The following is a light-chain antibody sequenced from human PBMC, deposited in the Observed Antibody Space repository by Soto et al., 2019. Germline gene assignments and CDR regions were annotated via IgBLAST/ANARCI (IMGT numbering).Light chain of an antibody. Sequence: EIVMTQSPATLSVSPGERATLSCRASQSVSSNLACYQQKPGQAPRLLIYGASTRATGIPARFSGSGSGTEFTLTISSLQSVDFAVYYCQQYNNWPPLTFGGGTKVEIK. CDR3: QQYNNWPPLT. V-gene: IGKV3-15*01. CDR1: QSVSSN. CDR2: GAS. J-gene: IGKJ4*01.